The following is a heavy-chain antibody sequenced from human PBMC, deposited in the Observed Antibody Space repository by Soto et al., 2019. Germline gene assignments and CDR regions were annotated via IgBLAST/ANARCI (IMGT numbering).Heavy chain of an antibody. J-gene: IGHJ4*02. D-gene: IGHD3-16*01. Sequence: QVQLQESGPGLVKPSQTLSLTCTVSGGSISSGGYYWSWIRQHPGKGLEWIGYIDYSGSTYYNPSLKSRVTLSVDPSKIQFSLKLSSVTAADTAVYYCARLSNPWGNSVMDYWGQGTLVTVSS. CDR2: IDYSGST. CDR1: GGSISSGGYY. CDR3: ARLSNPWGNSVMDY. V-gene: IGHV4-31*03.